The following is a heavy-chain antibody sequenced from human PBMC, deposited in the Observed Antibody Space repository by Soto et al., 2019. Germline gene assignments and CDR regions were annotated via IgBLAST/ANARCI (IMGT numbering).Heavy chain of an antibody. Sequence: QVQLVQSGDEVREPGSSVKVSCKASGYIFVNYGIAWVRQAPGQGLEWMGWISPYSGNTHYASKVQGRLTMTTDTSTATPYRAGGTRTPDTPAFFYGGMVNNSFPPPPQAAGAKGTTV. J-gene: IGHJ6*03. CDR2: ISPYSGNT. CDR3: GMVNNSFPPPPQAA. CDR1: GYIFVNYG. D-gene: IGHD2-21*01. V-gene: IGHV1-18*01.